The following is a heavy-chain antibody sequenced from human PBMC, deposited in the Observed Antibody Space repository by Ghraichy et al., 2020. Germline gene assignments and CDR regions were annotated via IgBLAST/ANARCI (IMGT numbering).Heavy chain of an antibody. CDR1: GGSISSYY. CDR2: IYYSGST. V-gene: IGHV4-59*01. D-gene: IGHD3-10*01. J-gene: IGHJ5*02. CDR3: ARGVGSGRPYRTGFDP. Sequence: SETLSLTCTVSGGSISSYYWSWIRQPPGKGLEWIGYIYYSGSTNYNPSLKSRVTISVDTSKNQFSLKLSSVTAADTAVYYCARGVGSGRPYRTGFDPWGQGTLVTVSS.